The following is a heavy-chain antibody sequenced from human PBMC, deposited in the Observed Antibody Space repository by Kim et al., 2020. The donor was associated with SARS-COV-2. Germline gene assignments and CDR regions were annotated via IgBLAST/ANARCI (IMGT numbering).Heavy chain of an antibody. CDR3: ARDHFDSSGYYYVWDY. V-gene: IGHV1-69*13. D-gene: IGHD3-22*01. CDR2: IIPIFGTA. J-gene: IGHJ4*02. Sequence: SVKVSCKASGGTFSSYAISWVRQAPGQGLEWMGGIIPIFGTANYAQKFQGRVTITADESTSTAYMELSSLRSEDTAVYYCARDHFDSSGYYYVWDYWGQGTLVTVSS. CDR1: GGTFSSYA.